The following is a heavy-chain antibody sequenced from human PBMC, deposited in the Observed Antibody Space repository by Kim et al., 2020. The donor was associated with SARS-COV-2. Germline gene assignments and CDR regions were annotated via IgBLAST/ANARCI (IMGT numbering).Heavy chain of an antibody. V-gene: IGHV4-34*01. Sequence: ETLSLTCAVYGGSFSGYYWSWIRQPPGKGLEWIGEINHSGSTNYNPSLKSRVTISVDTSKNQFSLKLSSVTAADTAVYYCAREPPITMVRGVIFTYYYYGMDVWGQGTTVTVSS. CDR3: AREPPITMVRGVIFTYYYYGMDV. CDR2: INHSGST. CDR1: GGSFSGYY. J-gene: IGHJ6*02. D-gene: IGHD3-10*01.